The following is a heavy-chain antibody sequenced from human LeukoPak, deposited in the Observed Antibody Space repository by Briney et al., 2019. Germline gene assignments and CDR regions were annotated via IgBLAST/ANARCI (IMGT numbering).Heavy chain of an antibody. CDR3: ARGSSGSYYGNDY. Sequence: GGSLRLSCAASGFTFSTYDIHWVRQAPGKGLEWVGLIRFDGSKKYYADSVKGRFTISRDNAKNTLYLQMNSLRAEDTAVYYCARGSSGSYYGNDYWGQGTLVTVSS. CDR2: IRFDGSKK. CDR1: GFTFSTYD. J-gene: IGHJ4*02. D-gene: IGHD1-26*01. V-gene: IGHV3-30*02.